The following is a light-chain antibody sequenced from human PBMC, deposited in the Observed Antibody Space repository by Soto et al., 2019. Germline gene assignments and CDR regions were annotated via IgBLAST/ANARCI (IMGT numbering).Light chain of an antibody. CDR1: RSVNRRY. Sequence: EIVLTQSPGTLSLSPGERATLSCRASRSVNRRYLAWYQQNPGQAYRLLIYGASSSATGIPDRFSGSGTGTDFTLTISRLEPGDFAVDSCQQYGYAPNTFGQGTKLEIK. CDR3: QQYGYAPNT. V-gene: IGKV3-20*01. J-gene: IGKJ2*01. CDR2: GAS.